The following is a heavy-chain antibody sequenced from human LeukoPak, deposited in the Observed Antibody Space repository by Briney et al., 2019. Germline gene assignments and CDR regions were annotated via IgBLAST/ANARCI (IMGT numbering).Heavy chain of an antibody. CDR3: AAHTYYFSSGSFGY. V-gene: IGHV1-8*01. CDR2: MNPSSGNT. J-gene: IGHJ4*02. Sequence: ASVKVSCKASGYSFSSYEINWVRQATGQGPEWIGWMNPSSGNTGYAQRFQGRVTMTRDTSTSTAYLELSSLTSEDTAVYYCAAHTYYFSSGSFGYWGQGTLVTVSS. CDR1: GYSFSSYE. D-gene: IGHD3-10*01.